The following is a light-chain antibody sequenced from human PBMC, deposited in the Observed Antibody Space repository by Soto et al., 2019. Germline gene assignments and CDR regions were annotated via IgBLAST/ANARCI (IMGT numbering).Light chain of an antibody. Sequence: EIVLTQSPGTLSLSPGERATISCRASQSVSSSYLAWYQQKPGQAPRLLIYGASSRATGIPDRFSGSGSGTDFTLTISRLESEDFAVYYCQQYVSSPYTFGQGTQLESK. V-gene: IGKV3-20*01. CDR1: QSVSSSY. CDR2: GAS. J-gene: IGKJ2*01. CDR3: QQYVSSPYT.